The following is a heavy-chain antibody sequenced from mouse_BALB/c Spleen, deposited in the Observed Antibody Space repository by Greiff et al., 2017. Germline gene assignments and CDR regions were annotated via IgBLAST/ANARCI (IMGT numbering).Heavy chain of an antibody. CDR1: GFTFSSFG. Sequence: EVKLVESGGGLVQPGGSRKLSCAASGFTFSSFGMHWVRQAPEKGLEWVAYISSGSSTIYYADTVKGRFTISRDNPKNTLFLQMTSLRSEDTAMYYCARRTVVADFDVWGAGTTVTVSS. D-gene: IGHD1-1*01. V-gene: IGHV5-17*02. CDR3: ARRTVVADFDV. J-gene: IGHJ1*01. CDR2: ISSGSSTI.